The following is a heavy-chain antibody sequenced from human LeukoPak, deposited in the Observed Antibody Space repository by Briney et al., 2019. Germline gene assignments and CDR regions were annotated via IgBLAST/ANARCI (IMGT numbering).Heavy chain of an antibody. CDR1: GFTFSNAW. V-gene: IGHV3-15*01. CDR3: TTGPYSSGWSTVIDY. J-gene: IGHJ4*02. D-gene: IGHD6-19*01. CDR2: IKSKTDGGTT. Sequence: GGSLRLSCAASGFTFSNAWMSWVRQAPGKGLEWVGRIKSKTDGGTTDYAAPVKGRFTISRDDSKNTLYLQMNSLKTEDTAVYYCTTGPYSSGWSTVIDYWGRGTLVTVSS.